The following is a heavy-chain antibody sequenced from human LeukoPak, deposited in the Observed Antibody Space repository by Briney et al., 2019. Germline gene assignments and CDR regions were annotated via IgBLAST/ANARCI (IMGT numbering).Heavy chain of an antibody. D-gene: IGHD6-13*01. CDR2: TSYDGSNK. J-gene: IGHJ4*01. CDR3: VKEVHSSSWSMYFDY. CDR1: GFTFSSYG. Sequence: TGGSLRLSCAASGFTFSSYGMHWVRQAPGKGLEWVAVTSYDGSNKYYADSVKGRFTISRDNSKNTLYLQMNSLRAEDTAVYYCVKEVHSSSWSMYFDYWGQEPWSPSPQ. V-gene: IGHV3-30*18.